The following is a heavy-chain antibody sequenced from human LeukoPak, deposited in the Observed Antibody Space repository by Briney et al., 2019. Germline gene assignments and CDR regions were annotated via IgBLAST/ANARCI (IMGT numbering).Heavy chain of an antibody. CDR2: IYYSGST. V-gene: IGHV4-61*10. CDR3: ARARRWNAAVEGWWFDP. Sequence: SETLSLTCTVSGDSISSGFYYWSWIRQPAGKGLEWIGFIYYSGSTNYNPSLKSRVTISVDTSKNQFSLKLSSVTAADTAVYYCARARRWNAAVEGWWFDPWGQGTLVTVSS. D-gene: IGHD1-1*01. CDR1: GDSISSGFYY. J-gene: IGHJ5*02.